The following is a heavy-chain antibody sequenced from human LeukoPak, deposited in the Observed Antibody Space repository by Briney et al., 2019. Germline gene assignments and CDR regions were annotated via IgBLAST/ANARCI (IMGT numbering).Heavy chain of an antibody. V-gene: IGHV3-23*01. D-gene: IGHD2-15*01. J-gene: IGHJ4*02. Sequence: GGSLRLSCAASGFTFSSYAMSWVRQAPGKGLEWVSAISGSGGGTYYADAVKCRLTISRDNSKNTLYVQMNSMRAEDTAVYYCAKDHLVVVSAPYFDYWGQGTLVTVSS. CDR2: ISGSGGGT. CDR1: GFTFSSYA. CDR3: AKDHLVVVSAPYFDY.